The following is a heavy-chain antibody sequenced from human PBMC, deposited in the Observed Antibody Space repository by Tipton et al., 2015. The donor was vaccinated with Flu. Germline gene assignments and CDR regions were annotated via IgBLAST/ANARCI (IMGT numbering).Heavy chain of an antibody. D-gene: IGHD3-22*01. V-gene: IGHV4-4*07. Sequence: TLSLTCNVSGGSINRYYWSWIRQSVGKGPEWIGRTHTNGNTNYNSSFGSRLTMSVDTSKSQFSMTLTSVTVADTAFYYCASGNFYDSSGYFAFWGQGILVTVSS. J-gene: IGHJ4*02. CDR2: THTNGNT. CDR1: GGSINRYY. CDR3: ASGNFYDSSGYFAF.